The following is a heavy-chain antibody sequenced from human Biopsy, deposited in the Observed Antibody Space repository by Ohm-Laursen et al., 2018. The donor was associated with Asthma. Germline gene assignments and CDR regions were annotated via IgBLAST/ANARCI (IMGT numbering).Heavy chain of an antibody. CDR3: ARCQVGYSSGWSLLLKKIYYSGMDV. J-gene: IGHJ6*02. Sequence: GASVKVSCKVPGGTFSNFAISWVRQAPGHGLEWLGGIMTVFGTTNYAQKFQGRVTITADESTSTAYMEVTSLRSEDTAIYYCARCQVGYSSGWSLLLKKIYYSGMDVWGQGTAVTVSS. CDR2: IMTVFGTT. CDR1: GGTFSNFA. D-gene: IGHD6-19*01. V-gene: IGHV1-69*13.